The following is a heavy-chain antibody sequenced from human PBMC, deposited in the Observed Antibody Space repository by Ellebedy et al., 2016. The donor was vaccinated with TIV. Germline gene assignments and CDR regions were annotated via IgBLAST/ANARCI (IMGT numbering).Heavy chain of an antibody. CDR3: AKDKSWEPAGWFDP. CDR1: GFTFSTSA. Sequence: PGGSLRPSCVASGFTFSTSAMTWVPQAPGKGLEWVSSFCSSGTCTYYADPVKGRCTISRDNSKNTLYLQMKSLRAEDTAIYFCAKDKSWEPAGWFDPWGQGALVTVSS. D-gene: IGHD1-14*01. J-gene: IGHJ5*02. CDR2: FCSSGTCT. V-gene: IGHV3-23*01.